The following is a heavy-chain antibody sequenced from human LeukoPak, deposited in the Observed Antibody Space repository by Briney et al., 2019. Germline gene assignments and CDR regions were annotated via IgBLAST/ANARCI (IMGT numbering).Heavy chain of an antibody. D-gene: IGHD6-19*01. CDR1: GFTFSSYE. J-gene: IGHJ4*02. CDR2: ISSSGSTI. Sequence: GGSLRLSCAASGFTFSSYEMNWVRQAPGKGLEWVSYISSSGSTIYYADSVKGRFTISRDNAKNSLYLQMNSLRAEDTAVYYCTTTDAVARSFDCWGQGTLVTVSS. V-gene: IGHV3-48*03. CDR3: TTTDAVARSFDC.